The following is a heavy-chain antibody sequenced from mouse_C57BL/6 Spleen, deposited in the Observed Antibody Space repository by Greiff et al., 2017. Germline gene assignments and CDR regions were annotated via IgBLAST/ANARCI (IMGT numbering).Heavy chain of an antibody. D-gene: IGHD2-4*01. V-gene: IGHV5-9-1*02. CDR1: GFTFSSYA. CDR3: TSGYYDYDGAWFAY. Sequence: EVHLVESGEGLVKPGGSLKLSCAASGFTFSSYAMSWVRQTPEKRLEWVAYISSGGDYIYYADTVKGRFTISRDNARNTLYLQMSSLKSEDTAMYYCTSGYYDYDGAWFAYWGQGTLVTVSA. J-gene: IGHJ3*01. CDR2: ISSGGDYI.